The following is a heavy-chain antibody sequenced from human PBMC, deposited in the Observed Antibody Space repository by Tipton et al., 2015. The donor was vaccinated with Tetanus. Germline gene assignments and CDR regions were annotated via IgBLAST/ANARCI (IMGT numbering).Heavy chain of an antibody. D-gene: IGHD6-13*01. V-gene: IGHV4-4*02. CDR2: ISHNGST. CDR3: AREPAATGTPLFDY. CDR1: GGSISSNYW. J-gene: IGHJ4*02. Sequence: TLSLTCTVSGGSISSNYWWSWVRQSPGTGLEWIGEISHNGSTNYNPSLKSRVTISVDKSKNQFSLRLGSVTAADTAMYYCAREPAATGTPLFDYWGQGALVTVSS.